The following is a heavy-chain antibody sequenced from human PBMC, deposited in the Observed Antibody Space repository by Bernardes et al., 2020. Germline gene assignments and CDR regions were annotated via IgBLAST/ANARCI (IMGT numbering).Heavy chain of an antibody. CDR1: GGSIRSYY. CDR2: IYYSGST. D-gene: IGHD2-21*02. Sequence: SETLSRTCTVSGGSIRSYYWSWIRQPPGQGLEWIGYIYYSGSTNYNPSLKSRVTISVDTSKNQFSLKLSSVTAADTAVYYCARVVTCGEDCSVFYYYGMEVWGQGTTVTVSS. J-gene: IGHJ6*02. CDR3: ARVVTCGEDCSVFYYYGMEV. V-gene: IGHV4-59*01.